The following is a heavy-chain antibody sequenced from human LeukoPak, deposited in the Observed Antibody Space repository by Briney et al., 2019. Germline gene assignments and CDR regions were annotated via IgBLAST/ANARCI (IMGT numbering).Heavy chain of an antibody. D-gene: IGHD6-13*01. Sequence: SETLSLTCTFSGGSHGSYYWHWLRQPPSKGLEWIGYIYFTGSTNYNPSLKSRVTISVDTSKNQFSLKLNSVTAADTAIYYCARSTYSSSQWDYWGQGTLVTVFS. V-gene: IGHV4-59*01. J-gene: IGHJ4*02. CDR2: IYFTGST. CDR1: GGSHGSYY. CDR3: ARSTYSSSQWDY.